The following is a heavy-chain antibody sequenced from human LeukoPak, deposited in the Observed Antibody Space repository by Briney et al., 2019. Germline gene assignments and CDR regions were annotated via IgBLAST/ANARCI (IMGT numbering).Heavy chain of an antibody. J-gene: IGHJ4*02. CDR2: IYPGDSDT. CDR3: ARHYASGSSFVSCADY. Sequence: GESLKISCPGSGYSFTSYWIGGVRQMPGKGLEWMGIIYPGDSDTRYSSSFQGQVTISADKSISTAYLQWSSLKASDTAMYYCARHYASGSSFVSCADYWGQGTLVTVSS. V-gene: IGHV5-51*01. D-gene: IGHD3-10*01. CDR1: GYSFTSYW.